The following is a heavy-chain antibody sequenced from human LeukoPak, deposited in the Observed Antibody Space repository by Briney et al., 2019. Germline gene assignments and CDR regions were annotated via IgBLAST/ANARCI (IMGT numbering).Heavy chain of an antibody. CDR3: ACSREYYDILTGFNFDY. J-gene: IGHJ4*02. Sequence: GESLKISCKGSGYSFTSYWIGWVRQMPGKGLEWMGIIYPGDSDTRYSPSFQGHVTISADKSISTAYLQWSSLKASDTAMYYCACSREYYDILTGFNFDYWGQGTLVTVSS. CDR2: IYPGDSDT. D-gene: IGHD3-9*01. V-gene: IGHV5-51*01. CDR1: GYSFTSYW.